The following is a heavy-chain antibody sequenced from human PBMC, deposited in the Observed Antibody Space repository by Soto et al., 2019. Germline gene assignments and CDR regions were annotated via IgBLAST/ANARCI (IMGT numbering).Heavy chain of an antibody. Sequence: EVQLVESGGGLVKPGGSLRLSCAASGFTFSSYSMNWVRQAPGKGLEWVSSISSSSSYIYYADSVKGRFTISRDNANNSLYLQMNSLRAEDTAVYYCARCLVSAYGSGSYDALDYWGHGTLVTFSS. J-gene: IGHJ4*01. CDR3: ARCLVSAYGSGSYDALDY. CDR1: GFTFSSYS. D-gene: IGHD3-10*01. CDR2: ISSSSSYI. V-gene: IGHV3-21*01.